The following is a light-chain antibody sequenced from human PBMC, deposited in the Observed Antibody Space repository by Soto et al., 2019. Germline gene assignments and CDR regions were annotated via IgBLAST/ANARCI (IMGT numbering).Light chain of an antibody. CDR2: AAS. CDR3: QKCKIAPFT. CDR1: KDINNF. J-gene: IGKJ4*01. V-gene: IGKV1-27*01. Sequence: DILMTQSHSLLSALVGDAVTISCCTRKDINNFLAWYQQKPGKVPKLLIYAASTLQSGVPSRFSGSGSGTDFTLTISSLQPEDVAAYYCQKCKIAPFTFGGGTKVDIK.